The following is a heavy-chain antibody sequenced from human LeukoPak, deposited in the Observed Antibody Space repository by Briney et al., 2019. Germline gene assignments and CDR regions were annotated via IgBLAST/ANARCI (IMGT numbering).Heavy chain of an antibody. V-gene: IGHV4-59*11. CDR1: GGSISSHY. CDR2: IYYSGSA. J-gene: IGHJ6*03. Sequence: PSETLSLTCTVSGGSISSHYWSWIRQPPGKGLAWIGYIYYSGSANYNHSLKSRVTISVDTSKNQFSLKLSSVTAADTAVYYCARDHRIVPAATPSYNYYYMDVWGKGTTVPVSS. D-gene: IGHD2-2*01. CDR3: ARDHRIVPAATPSYNYYYMDV.